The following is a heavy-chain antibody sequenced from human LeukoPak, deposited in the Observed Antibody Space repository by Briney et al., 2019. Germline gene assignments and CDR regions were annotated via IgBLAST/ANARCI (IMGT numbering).Heavy chain of an antibody. CDR2: ISYDGSNK. Sequence: GGSLRLSCAASGFTFSNYAMHWVRQAPGKGLEWVAVISYDGSNKYYADSVKGRFTISRDISMNTLYLQMNNLRPEDTAVYYCATRLDTGLFDYWGQGTLVTVSS. J-gene: IGHJ4*02. CDR1: GFTFSNYA. CDR3: ATRLDTGLFDY. V-gene: IGHV3-30-3*01. D-gene: IGHD5-18*01.